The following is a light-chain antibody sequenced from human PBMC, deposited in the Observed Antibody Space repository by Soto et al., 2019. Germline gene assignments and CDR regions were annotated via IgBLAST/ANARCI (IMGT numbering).Light chain of an antibody. J-gene: IGKJ4*01. Sequence: DIQMTQSPSSLSASVGDRVTITCRASQVIGNDLGWYQQKPGKAPKRLIYAASSLQSGVPSRFSGSGSGTEFTLTLSSLQPEDFATYYCLQHNSFPLTFGGGTKVDIK. CDR2: AAS. CDR3: LQHNSFPLT. CDR1: QVIGND. V-gene: IGKV1-17*01.